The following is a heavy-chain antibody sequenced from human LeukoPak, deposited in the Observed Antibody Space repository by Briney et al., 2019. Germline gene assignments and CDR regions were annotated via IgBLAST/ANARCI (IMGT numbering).Heavy chain of an antibody. Sequence: PGGSLRLSCAASGFTFSDYYMSWIRQAPGKGLEWISYISSSGSTIYYADSVKGRFTISRDNSKNTLYLQMNSLRAEDTAVYYCAITRYGHFDYWGQGTLVTVSS. CDR1: GFTFSDYY. CDR2: ISSSGSTI. CDR3: AITRYGHFDY. J-gene: IGHJ4*02. V-gene: IGHV3-11*01. D-gene: IGHD4-17*01.